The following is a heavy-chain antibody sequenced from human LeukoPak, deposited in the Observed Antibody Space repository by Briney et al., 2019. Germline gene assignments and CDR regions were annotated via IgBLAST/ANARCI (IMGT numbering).Heavy chain of an antibody. J-gene: IGHJ6*02. Sequence: SQTLSLTCAISGDSVSSNSAAWNWIRQSPSRGLEWLGRTYYRSKWYNDYAVSVKSRITINPDTSKNQFSLQLNSVTPEDTAVYYCAKGPSPAVPEPFYGMDVWGQGTTVTVSS. CDR3: AKGPSPAVPEPFYGMDV. CDR1: GDSVSSNSAA. D-gene: IGHD1-14*01. CDR2: TYYRSKWYN. V-gene: IGHV6-1*01.